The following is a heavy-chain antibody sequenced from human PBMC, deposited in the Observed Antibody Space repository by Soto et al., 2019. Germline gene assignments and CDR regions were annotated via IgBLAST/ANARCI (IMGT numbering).Heavy chain of an antibody. CDR3: ARDRASSGWYSLDYGMDV. J-gene: IGHJ6*02. V-gene: IGHV1-46*01. CDR2: INPSGGST. CDR1: GYTFTSYY. Sequence: GASVKVSCKASGYTFTSYYMHWVRQAPGQGLEWMGIINPSGGSTSYAQKFQGRVTMTRDTSTSTVYMELSSLRSEDTAVYYCARDRASSGWYSLDYGMDVWGQGTTVTVSS. D-gene: IGHD6-19*01.